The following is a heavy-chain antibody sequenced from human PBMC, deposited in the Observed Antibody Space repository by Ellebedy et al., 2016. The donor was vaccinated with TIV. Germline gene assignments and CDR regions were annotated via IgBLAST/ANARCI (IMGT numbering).Heavy chain of an antibody. CDR3: ARDVFIDYYDSSGYSNAFDI. V-gene: IGHV4-59*01. D-gene: IGHD3-22*01. CDR1: GGSISSYY. J-gene: IGHJ3*02. Sequence: SETLSLXCTVSGGSISSYYWSWIRQPPGKGLEWIGYIYYSGSTYYNPSLKSRVTISVDTSKNQFSLKLSSVTAADTAVYYCARDVFIDYYDSSGYSNAFDIWGQGTMVTVSS. CDR2: IYYSGST.